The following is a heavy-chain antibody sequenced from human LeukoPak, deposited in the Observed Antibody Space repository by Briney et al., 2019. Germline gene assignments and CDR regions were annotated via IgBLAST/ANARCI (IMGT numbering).Heavy chain of an antibody. CDR3: ARGSSFRDY. J-gene: IGHJ4*02. CDR2: ISGSGGST. V-gene: IGHV3-23*01. CDR1: GFTFSSYA. Sequence: GGSLRLSCAASGFTFSSYAMSWVRQAPGKGLEWVSAISGSGGSTYYADSVKGRFTISRDNAKNSLYLQMNSLRAEDTAVYYCARGSSFRDYWGQGTLVTVSS.